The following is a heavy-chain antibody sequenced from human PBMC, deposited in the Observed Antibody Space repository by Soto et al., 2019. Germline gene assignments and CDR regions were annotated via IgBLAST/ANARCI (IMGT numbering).Heavy chain of an antibody. D-gene: IGHD1-1*01. CDR2: IIPIFGTA. J-gene: IGHJ4*02. Sequence: QVQLVQSGAEVKKPGSSVKVSCKASGGTFSSYAISWVRQAPGQGLEWMGGIIPIFGTANYAQKFQGRVTITADEATSTAYKELSSLRAEDTAVYYCARANWNQGFGDYWGQGTLVTVSS. CDR1: GGTFSSYA. CDR3: ARANWNQGFGDY. V-gene: IGHV1-69*01.